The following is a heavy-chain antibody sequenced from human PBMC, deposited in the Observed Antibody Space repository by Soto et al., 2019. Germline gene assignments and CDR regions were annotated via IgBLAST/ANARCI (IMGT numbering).Heavy chain of an antibody. D-gene: IGHD6-13*01. CDR1: GYTFTSYG. V-gene: IGHV1-18*01. CDR3: ARDGSSWYPKLVFDY. Sequence: ASVKVSCKASGYTFTSYGISWVRQAPGQGLEWMGWISAYNGNTNYAQKLQGRVTMTTDTSTSTAYMELRSLRSDDTAVYYCARDGSSWYPKLVFDYWGQGTLVTVSS. CDR2: ISAYNGNT. J-gene: IGHJ4*02.